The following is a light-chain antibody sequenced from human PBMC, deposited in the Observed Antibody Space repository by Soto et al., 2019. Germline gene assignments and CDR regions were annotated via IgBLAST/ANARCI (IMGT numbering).Light chain of an antibody. CDR1: GSNIGRNT. CDR2: TNN. V-gene: IGLV1-44*01. CDR3: ATWDDSLNGYV. Sequence: QSALTQPPSASGTPGQRITISCSGSGSNIGRNTVTWYQQLPGTAPKLLIYTNNQRPSGVPDRFSGSRSGTSASLAISGLQSGDEADYYCATWDDSLNGYVFGTGTKVTV. J-gene: IGLJ1*01.